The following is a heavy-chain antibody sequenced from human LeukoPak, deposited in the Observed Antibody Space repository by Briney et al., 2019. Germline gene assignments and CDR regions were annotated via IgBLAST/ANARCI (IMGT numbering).Heavy chain of an antibody. CDR1: GGSFSGYY. J-gene: IGHJ1*01. V-gene: IGHV4-34*01. Sequence: SETLSLTCAVYGGSFSGYYWSWIRQPPGKGLEWIGEINHSGSTHYNPSLKSRVTISVDTSKNQFSLKLSSVTAADTAVYYCATNSPPQHWGQGTLVTVSS. D-gene: IGHD4-23*01. CDR2: INHSGST. CDR3: ATNSPPQH.